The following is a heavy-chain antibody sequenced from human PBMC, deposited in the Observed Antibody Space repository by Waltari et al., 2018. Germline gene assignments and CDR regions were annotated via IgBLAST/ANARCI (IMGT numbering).Heavy chain of an antibody. CDR3: ARDRGWSTFDY. D-gene: IGHD2-15*01. CDR1: GFTFSSYW. V-gene: IGHV3-7*01. J-gene: IGHJ4*02. CDR2: IKQEGSVI. Sequence: EVQLVESGGGLVQPGGSLRLSCAASGFTFSSYWMSWVRQAPGKGLEWWANIKQEGSVIYYMDSVKGRFTVSRDNAKNSLYLQMNSLRAEDTAVYYCARDRGWSTFDYWGQGTLVTVSS.